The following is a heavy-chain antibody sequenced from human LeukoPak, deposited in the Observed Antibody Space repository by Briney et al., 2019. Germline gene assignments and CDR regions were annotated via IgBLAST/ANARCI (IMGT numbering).Heavy chain of an antibody. V-gene: IGHV1-2*04. D-gene: IGHD6-6*01. CDR3: ARGWQINSSGGFVDP. Sequence: ASLKVSCQASGYGFTDYYVHWIRQAPGQGLEWMGWINPSSGATIYAQKFQGWVTMTRDTFTTTAYMEINSLVSDDTAVYYCARGWQINSSGGFVDPWGQGTLVTVSS. CDR2: INPSSGAT. J-gene: IGHJ5*02. CDR1: GYGFTDYY.